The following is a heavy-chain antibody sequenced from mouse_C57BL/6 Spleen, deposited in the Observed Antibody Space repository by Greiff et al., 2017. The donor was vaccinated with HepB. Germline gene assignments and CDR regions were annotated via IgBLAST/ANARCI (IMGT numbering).Heavy chain of an antibody. CDR3: ARRGYDYDGYAMDY. Sequence: VHLVESGPGLVQPSQSLSITCTVSGFSLTSYGVHWVRQSPGKGLEWLGVIWSGGSTDYNAAFISRLSISKDNSKSQVFFKMNSLQADDTAIYYCARRGYDYDGYAMDYWGQGTSVTVSS. J-gene: IGHJ4*01. CDR2: IWSGGST. CDR1: GFSLTSYG. D-gene: IGHD2-4*01. V-gene: IGHV2-2*01.